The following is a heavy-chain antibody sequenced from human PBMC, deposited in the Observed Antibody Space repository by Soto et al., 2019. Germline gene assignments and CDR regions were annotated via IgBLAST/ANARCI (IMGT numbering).Heavy chain of an antibody. CDR3: ARQRTSVVTQAYFDS. V-gene: IGHV4-39*01. CDR1: GDSINNRSYY. CDR2: IYYSGST. J-gene: IGHJ4*02. D-gene: IGHD2-21*02. Sequence: SETLSLTCTVTGDSINNRSYYWGWIRQPPGKGLEWIGSIYYSGSTYNNPSLKSRVSMSVDTSKNQFSLKLRSVTTADTALYYCARQRTSVVTQAYFDSWGQGSLVTVSS.